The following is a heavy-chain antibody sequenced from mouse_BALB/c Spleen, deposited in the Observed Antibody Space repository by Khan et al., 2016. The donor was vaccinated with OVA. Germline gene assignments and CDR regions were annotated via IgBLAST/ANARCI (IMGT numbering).Heavy chain of an antibody. CDR1: GYSITSGYG. J-gene: IGHJ2*01. D-gene: IGHD3-3*01. CDR3: ARTSRIKY. V-gene: IGHV3-2*02. Sequence: EVELVESGPGLVKPSQSLSLTCTVTGYSITSGYGWNWNRQFPGNKLEWMGYISYSGSTNYNPSLKSRISLTRDNSKNQFFLQLNSVTTEDTATYYCARTSRIKYWGQGTTRTVSS. CDR2: ISYSGST.